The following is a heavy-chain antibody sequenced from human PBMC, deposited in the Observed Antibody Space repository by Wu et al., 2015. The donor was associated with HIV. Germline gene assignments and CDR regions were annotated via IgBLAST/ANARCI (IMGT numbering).Heavy chain of an antibody. J-gene: IGHJ6*02. V-gene: IGHV1-69*08. D-gene: IGHD3-10*01. CDR2: IIPIRGTT. CDR3: AKNPVNRLGDYDYYGMDV. CDR1: GYPFTDHY. Sequence: QVQLVQSGAEMKKPGASVKVSCKASGYPFTDHYIHWVRQAPGQGLEWMGRIIPIRGTTNYVQKFQGRVTITADEGTSTAFMELSSLRSEDTAVYYCAKNPVNRLGDYDYYGMDVWGQGTTVTVSS.